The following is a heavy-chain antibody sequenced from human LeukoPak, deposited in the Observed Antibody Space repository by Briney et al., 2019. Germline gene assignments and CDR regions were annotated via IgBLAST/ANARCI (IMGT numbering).Heavy chain of an antibody. CDR1: GYSFTSDW. CDR2: IYPGDSDT. D-gene: IGHD1-26*01. CDR3: ARWGQQVGPGLFGY. J-gene: IGHJ4*02. Sequence: GESLKISCKGSGYSFTSDWIGWVRQVPGKGLECMGIIYPGDSDTRYSPSFQGQVTISADKSSSSAYLQWSSLKASDTAMYYCARWGQQVGPGLFGYWGQGTLVTVSS. V-gene: IGHV5-51*01.